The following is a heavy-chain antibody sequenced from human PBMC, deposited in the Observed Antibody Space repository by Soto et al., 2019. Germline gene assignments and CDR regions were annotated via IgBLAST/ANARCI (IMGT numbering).Heavy chain of an antibody. J-gene: IGHJ6*02. Sequence: QVQLVQSGAEVKKPGASVKVSCKASGYTFTSYGINWVRQAPGQGLEWLGWISAYDGYTNYAQILQGRVSMTTDTSXKTAYMXLXXXRSDDTAMYYCARGGFYDSSGARNYYYYGMNVWGQGTTVTVSS. CDR1: GYTFTSYG. CDR2: ISAYDGYT. D-gene: IGHD3-22*01. CDR3: ARGGFYDSSGARNYYYYGMNV. V-gene: IGHV1-18*01.